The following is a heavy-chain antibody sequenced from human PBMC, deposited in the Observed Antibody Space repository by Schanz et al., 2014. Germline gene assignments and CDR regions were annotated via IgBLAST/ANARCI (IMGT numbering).Heavy chain of an antibody. J-gene: IGHJ4*02. Sequence: QVQLVQSESELKNPGASVKVSCKTSGYSFSTYAMNWVRQAPGQGLEWMGWINTKTGNPTYAQGFPRRFVFSLDTSVSTTHLQITNLKADDTAVYYCARGYCAGTSCPIFDYWGQGTLVTVSS. CDR1: GYSFSTYA. D-gene: IGHD2-2*01. V-gene: IGHV7-4-1*02. CDR3: ARGYCAGTSCPIFDY. CDR2: INTKTGNP.